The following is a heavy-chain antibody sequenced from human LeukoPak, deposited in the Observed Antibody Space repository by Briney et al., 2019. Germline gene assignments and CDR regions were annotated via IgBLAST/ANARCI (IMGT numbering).Heavy chain of an antibody. D-gene: IGHD2-2*01. Sequence: SETLSLTCTVSGGSISSGSYYWGWIRQPPGKGLEWIGSIYYSGSTYYNPSLKSRVTISVDTSKKQFSLKLSSVTAADTAVYYCARARVVVPAALLDWGQGTLVTVSS. CDR3: ARARVVVPAALLD. CDR1: GGSISSGSYY. V-gene: IGHV4-39*07. J-gene: IGHJ4*02. CDR2: IYYSGST.